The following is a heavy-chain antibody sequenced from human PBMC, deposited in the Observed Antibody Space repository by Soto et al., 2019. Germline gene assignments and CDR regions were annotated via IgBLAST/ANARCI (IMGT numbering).Heavy chain of an antibody. V-gene: IGHV1-2*02. D-gene: IGHD1-1*01. J-gene: IGHJ5*02. Sequence: ASVKVSCKASGYTFTSYAMHWVRQAPGQGLEWMGWINPNNGATHYGLSFQGRVTMTRDTSISTAYMELSSLRSDDTAVYYCASHDPGARFDPWGQGTLVTVSS. CDR2: INPNNGAT. CDR1: GYTFTSYA. CDR3: ASHDPGARFDP.